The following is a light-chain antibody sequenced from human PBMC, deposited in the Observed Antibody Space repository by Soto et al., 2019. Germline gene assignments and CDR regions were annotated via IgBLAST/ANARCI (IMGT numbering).Light chain of an antibody. J-gene: IGLJ3*02. V-gene: IGLV2-23*01. CDR1: SSDVGTYDL. CDR3: CSYAGFSTLV. Sequence: QSVLTQPASVSGSPGQSVTISCTGSSSDVGTYDLVSWYQQQPGKAPKILIYEGTKRPSGVSNRFSGSKSGNTASLTISGLQAEDEADYFCCSYAGFSTLVFGGGTKVTVL. CDR2: EGT.